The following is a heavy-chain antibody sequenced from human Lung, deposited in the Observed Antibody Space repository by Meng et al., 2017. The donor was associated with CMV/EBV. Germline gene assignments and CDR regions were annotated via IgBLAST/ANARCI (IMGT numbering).Heavy chain of an antibody. CDR2: IYYSGSA. CDR1: DDSISTGGYS. V-gene: IGHV4-31*09. Sequence: CNVSDDSISTGGYSWSWIRPHPGKGLEWLGNIYYSGSAYYIPSLKSRGTISVDKSKNELSLKLTSVTAADTAVYYCVRNGFYSLDLWGQGTLVTVSS. J-gene: IGHJ4*02. D-gene: IGHD3-22*01. CDR3: VRNGFYSLDL.